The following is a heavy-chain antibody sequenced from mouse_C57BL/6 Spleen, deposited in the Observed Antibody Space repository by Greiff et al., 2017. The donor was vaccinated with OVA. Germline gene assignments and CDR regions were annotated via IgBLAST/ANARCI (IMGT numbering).Heavy chain of an antibody. CDR3: ARDDWDGGNYFDY. D-gene: IGHD4-1*01. Sequence: DVKLVESGGGLVKPGGSLKLSCAASGFTFSSYAMSWVRQTPEKRLEWVATISDGGSYTYYPDNVKGRFTISRDNAKNNLYLQMSHLKSEDTAMYYCARDDWDGGNYFDYWGQGTTLTVSS. CDR2: ISDGGSYT. J-gene: IGHJ2*01. CDR1: GFTFSSYA. V-gene: IGHV5-4*01.